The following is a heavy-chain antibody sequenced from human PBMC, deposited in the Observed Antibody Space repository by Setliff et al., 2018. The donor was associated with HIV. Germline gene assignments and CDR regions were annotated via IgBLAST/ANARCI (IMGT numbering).Heavy chain of an antibody. D-gene: IGHD3-16*01. CDR1: GYTFTAYV. J-gene: IGHJ4*02. CDR2: INAGNGNT. V-gene: IGHV1-3*01. CDR3: ARGPGALGGTSVQNFDY. Sequence: GASVKVSCKASGYTFTAYVMHWVRQAPGQRLEWMGWINAGNGNTKYSQKFQGRVTFIRDTSASTAYMELSSLRSEDTAVYYCARGPGALGGTSVQNFDYWGQGTLVTVSS.